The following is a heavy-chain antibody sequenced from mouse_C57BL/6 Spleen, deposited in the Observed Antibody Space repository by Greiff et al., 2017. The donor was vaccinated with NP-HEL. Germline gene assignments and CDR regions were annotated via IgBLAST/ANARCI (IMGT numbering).Heavy chain of an antibody. V-gene: IGHV5-9*01. Sequence: EVQRVESGGGLVKPGGSLKLSCAASGFTFSSYTMSWVRQTPEKRLEWVATISGGGGNTYYPDSVKGRFTISRDNAKNTLYLQMSSLRSEDTALYYCARDYYGSSYYFDYWGQGTTLTVSS. J-gene: IGHJ2*01. CDR1: GFTFSSYT. CDR3: ARDYYGSSYYFDY. CDR2: ISGGGGNT. D-gene: IGHD1-1*01.